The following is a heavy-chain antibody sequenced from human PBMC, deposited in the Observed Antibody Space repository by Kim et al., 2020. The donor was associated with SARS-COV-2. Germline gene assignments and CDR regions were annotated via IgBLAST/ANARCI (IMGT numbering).Heavy chain of an antibody. J-gene: IGHJ3*02. V-gene: IGHV4-30-2*01. Sequence: SETLSLTCAVSGGSISSGGYSWSWIRQPPGKGLEWIGYIYHSGSTYYNPSLKSRVTISVDRSKNQFSLKLSSVTAADTAVYYYARGGRVGGGNRGAFDIWGQGTMVTVSS. CDR2: IYHSGST. D-gene: IGHD2-15*01. CDR1: GGSISSGGYS. CDR3: ARGGRVGGGNRGAFDI.